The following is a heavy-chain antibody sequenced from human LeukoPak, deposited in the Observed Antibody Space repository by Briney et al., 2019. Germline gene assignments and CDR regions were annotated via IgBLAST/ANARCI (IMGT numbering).Heavy chain of an antibody. CDR1: GGSISSSSYY. J-gene: IGHJ4*02. CDR2: IYYSGST. CDR3: ARQAEQWLVPNYFDY. Sequence: SETLSLTCTVSGGSISSSSYYWGWIRQPPGKGLEWIGSIYYSGSTYYNPSLKSRVTISVDTSKNQFSLNLSSVTAADTAVYYCARQAEQWLVPNYFDYWGQGTLVTVSS. D-gene: IGHD6-19*01. V-gene: IGHV4-39*01.